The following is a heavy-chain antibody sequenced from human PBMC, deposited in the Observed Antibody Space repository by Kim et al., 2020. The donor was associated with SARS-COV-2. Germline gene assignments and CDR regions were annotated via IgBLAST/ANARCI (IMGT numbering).Heavy chain of an antibody. D-gene: IGHD2-8*01. CDR1: GYTFTSYG. V-gene: IGHV1-18*04. CDR3: ARGAVLTKQILLGWFDP. CDR2: ISAYNGNT. J-gene: IGHJ5*02. Sequence: ASGKVSCKAPGYTFTSYGISWVRQAPGQGLEWMGWISAYNGNTNYAQNLQGRVTMTTDTSTSTAYMELRSLRSDDTAVYYCARGAVLTKQILLGWFDPWGQGTLVTVSS.